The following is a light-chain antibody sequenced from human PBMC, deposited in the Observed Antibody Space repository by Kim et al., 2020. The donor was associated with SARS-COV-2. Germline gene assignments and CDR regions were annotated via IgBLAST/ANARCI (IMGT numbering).Light chain of an antibody. CDR3: QVWDTSADHPV. V-gene: IGLV3-21*04. J-gene: IGLJ2*01. Sequence: PGQTARITLEGNNLASKTVHWYQQRPGQLPVLVIYFDHDRPSGIPDRFSGSNSGNTATLTISRVEAGDEAFYHCQVWDTSADHPVFGGGTQLTVL. CDR2: FDH. CDR1: NLASKT.